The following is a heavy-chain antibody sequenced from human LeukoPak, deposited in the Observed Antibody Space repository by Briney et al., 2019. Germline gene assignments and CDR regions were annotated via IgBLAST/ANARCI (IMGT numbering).Heavy chain of an antibody. CDR1: GFTFSNYG. Sequence: GGSLRLSCAASGFTFSNYGMSWVRQAPGKGLEWVSAISGSGGSTYYADSVKGRFTISRDNSKNTLYLQMNSLRAEDTAVYYCAKDSFDIVVVPDAYCDYWGQGTLVTLSS. CDR3: AKDSFDIVVVPDAYCDY. J-gene: IGHJ4*02. V-gene: IGHV3-23*01. CDR2: ISGSGGST. D-gene: IGHD2-2*01.